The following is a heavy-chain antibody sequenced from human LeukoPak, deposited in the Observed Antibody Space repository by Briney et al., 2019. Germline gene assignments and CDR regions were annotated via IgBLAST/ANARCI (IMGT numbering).Heavy chain of an antibody. CDR3: ARQGGVATTFDY. D-gene: IGHD5-12*01. V-gene: IGHV4-59*08. CDR2: IYYSGST. CDR1: GGSLTGYY. J-gene: IGHJ4*02. Sequence: SETLSLTCTVSGGSLTGYYRNWIRQPPGKGLEWIGYIYYSGSTNYNPSLKSRVTISVDTSENQFSLKLNSVTAADTAVYYCARQGGVATTFDYWGQGPLVTVSS.